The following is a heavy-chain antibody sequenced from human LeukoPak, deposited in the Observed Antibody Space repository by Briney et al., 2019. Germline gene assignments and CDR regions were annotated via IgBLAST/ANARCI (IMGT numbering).Heavy chain of an antibody. Sequence: ASVKVSCKASGYTFTAYYMHWVRQAPGQGLEWMGWIDPKSGVTNYSQRFQGRVTMTRDTSISTAYMELGSLRSDDTAVYYCATNYYVSGSPLYYYYYMDVWGKGTTVTVSS. CDR3: ATNYYVSGSPLYYYYYMDV. CDR1: GYTFTAYY. D-gene: IGHD3-10*01. J-gene: IGHJ6*03. V-gene: IGHV1-2*02. CDR2: IDPKSGVT.